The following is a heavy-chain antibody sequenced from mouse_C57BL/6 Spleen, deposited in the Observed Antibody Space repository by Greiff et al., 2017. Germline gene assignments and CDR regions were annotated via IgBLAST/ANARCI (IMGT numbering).Heavy chain of an antibody. J-gene: IGHJ3*01. CDR2: IHPNSGST. CDR1: GYTFTSYW. D-gene: IGHD2-3*01. V-gene: IGHV1-64*01. Sequence: QVQLQQPGAELVKPGASVKLSCKASGYTFTSYWMHWVKQRPGQGLEWIGMIHPNSGSTNYNEKFKSKATLTVDKSSSTAYMQLSSLTSEDSAVYYCARPIYDGYYLYAYWGQGTLVTVSA. CDR3: ARPIYDGYYLYAY.